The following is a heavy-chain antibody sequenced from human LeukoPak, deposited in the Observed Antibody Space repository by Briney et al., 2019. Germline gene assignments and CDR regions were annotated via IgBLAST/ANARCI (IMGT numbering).Heavy chain of an antibody. CDR1: GFTVSSNY. CDR3: ARVAAAGTNWFDP. D-gene: IGHD6-13*01. V-gene: IGHV3-53*01. CDR2: IYSGGST. Sequence: GGSLRLSCAASGFTVSSNYMSWVRQAPGRGLGWVSVIYSGGSTYYADSVKDRFTISRDNSKNTLYLQMNSLRAEDTAVYYCARVAAAGTNWFDPWGQGTLVTVSS. J-gene: IGHJ5*02.